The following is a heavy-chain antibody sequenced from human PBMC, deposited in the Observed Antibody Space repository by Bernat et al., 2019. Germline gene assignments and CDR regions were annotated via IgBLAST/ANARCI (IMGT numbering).Heavy chain of an antibody. CDR2: IWYDGSNK. J-gene: IGHJ3*02. D-gene: IGHD2-2*02. CDR3: AREDPIPPEDAFDI. V-gene: IGHV3-33*01. Sequence: QVQLVESGGGVVQPGRSLSLSCAASGFTFSSYGMHWVRQAPGKGLEWVAVIWYDGSNKYYADSVKGRFTISRDNSKNTLYLQMNSLRAEDTAVYYCAREDPIPPEDAFDIWGQGTMVTVSS. CDR1: GFTFSSYG.